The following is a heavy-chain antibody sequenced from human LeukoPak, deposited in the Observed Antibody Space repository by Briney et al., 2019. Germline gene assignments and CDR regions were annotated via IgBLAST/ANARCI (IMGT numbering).Heavy chain of an antibody. V-gene: IGHV1-69*06. D-gene: IGHD3-22*01. J-gene: IGHJ3*02. CDR3: ARPYGSSGYPDGDAFDI. Sequence: GASVKVSCKASGGTFSSYAISWVRQAPGQGLEWMGGIIPIFGTANYAQKFQGRVTITADKCTSTAYMELSSLRSEDTAVYYCARPYGSSGYPDGDAFDIWGQGTMVTVSS. CDR1: GGTFSSYA. CDR2: IIPIFGTA.